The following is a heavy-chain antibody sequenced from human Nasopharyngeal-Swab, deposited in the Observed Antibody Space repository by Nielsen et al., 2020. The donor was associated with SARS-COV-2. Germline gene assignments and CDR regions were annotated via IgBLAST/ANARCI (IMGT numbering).Heavy chain of an antibody. D-gene: IGHD2-2*01. V-gene: IGHV1-8*02. CDR1: GGTFSSYA. CDR3: ARGGRYCSSTSCYSGSGFDY. J-gene: IGHJ4*02. Sequence: ASVKVSCKASGGTFSSYAISWVRQAPGQGLEWMGWMNPNSGNTGYAQKFQGRVTMTRNTSISTAYMELSSLRSEDTAVYYCARGGRYCSSTSCYSGSGFDYWGQGTLVTVSS. CDR2: MNPNSGNT.